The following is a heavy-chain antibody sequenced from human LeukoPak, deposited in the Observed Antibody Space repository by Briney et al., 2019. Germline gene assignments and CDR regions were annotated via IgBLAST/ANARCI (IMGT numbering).Heavy chain of an antibody. J-gene: IGHJ4*02. Sequence: QPGGSLRLSCTTSGFTFGDCAMSWVRQAPGKGLEWVGFIRSKAYGGTTEYAASVKGRFTISRDDSKSIAYLQLNSLTTEDTAVYYCTRLGKSKYSSTWYFFDYWGQGTLVTVSS. CDR1: GFTFGDCA. CDR2: IRSKAYGGTT. V-gene: IGHV3-49*04. CDR3: TRLGKSKYSSTWYFFDY. D-gene: IGHD6-13*01.